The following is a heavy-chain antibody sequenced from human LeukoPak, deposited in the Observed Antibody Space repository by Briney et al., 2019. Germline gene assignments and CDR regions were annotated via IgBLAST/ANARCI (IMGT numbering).Heavy chain of an antibody. J-gene: IGHJ4*02. CDR2: MNPNSGNT. CDR1: GYTFTSYD. CDR3: ARGYYYDSSGPSFDC. Sequence: GASVKDSCKASGYTFTSYDINWVRQATGQGLEWMGWMNPNSGNTGYAQKFQGRVTMTRNTSISTAYMELSSLRSEDTAVYYCARGYYYDSSGPSFDCWGQGTLVTVSS. V-gene: IGHV1-8*01. D-gene: IGHD3-22*01.